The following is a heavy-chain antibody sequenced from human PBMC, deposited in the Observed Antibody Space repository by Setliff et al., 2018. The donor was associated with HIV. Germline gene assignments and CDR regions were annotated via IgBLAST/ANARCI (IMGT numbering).Heavy chain of an antibody. J-gene: IGHJ3*01. Sequence: PSETLSLTCTVTGGPISSGSYYWSWIRQPAGKGLEWIGRFYNRGNAYYNPSLKSRVIMAVDTSKNQFSLKLGFVTAADTAVYYCARDGWDVDTAMVGLWGQGTMVTVSS. CDR3: ARDGWDVDTAMVGL. V-gene: IGHV4-61*02. CDR1: GGPISSGSYY. D-gene: IGHD5-18*01. CDR2: FYNRGNA.